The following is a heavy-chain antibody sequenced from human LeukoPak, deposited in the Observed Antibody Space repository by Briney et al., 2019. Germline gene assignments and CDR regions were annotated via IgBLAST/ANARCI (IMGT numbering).Heavy chain of an antibody. D-gene: IGHD3-22*01. CDR3: VRMHYYDTINPNWFGP. CDR1: GYTFTSYD. J-gene: IGHJ5*02. CDR2: MKPNTGDT. Sequence: ASVKVSCKASGYTFTSYDINWVRQATGQGLEWMGWMKPNTGDTGYAQKFQGRVTMTRNTSTGTAYMELSSLTSEDTAVYYCVRMHYYDTINPNWFGPWGQGTLVTVSS. V-gene: IGHV1-8*01.